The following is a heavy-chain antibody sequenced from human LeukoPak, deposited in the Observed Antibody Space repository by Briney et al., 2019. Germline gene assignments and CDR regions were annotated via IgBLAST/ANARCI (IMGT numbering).Heavy chain of an antibody. V-gene: IGHV3-23*01. Sequence: GGSLRLSCAASGFTFRSYAMSWVRQAPGKGLEWVSVISGRGDSTLYADSVKGRFTISRDNSKNTLYLQMNSLRAEDTAVYYCAKAHSSSWYYFGDWGQGAPVTVSS. D-gene: IGHD6-13*01. CDR2: ISGRGDST. J-gene: IGHJ4*02. CDR3: AKAHSSSWYYFGD. CDR1: GFTFRSYA.